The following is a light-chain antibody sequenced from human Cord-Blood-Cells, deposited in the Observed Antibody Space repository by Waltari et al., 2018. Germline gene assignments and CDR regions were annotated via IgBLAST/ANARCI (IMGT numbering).Light chain of an antibody. Sequence: EIVLTHTPATLSSSPGERATLPCRASQSVSSYLTWYQQKPGQAPRLLIYDASNSATGIPARFSGSGSGTDFTLTISSLEPEDFAVYYCQQRSNWPPTFGQGTKVEIK. V-gene: IGKV3-11*01. CDR3: QQRSNWPPT. J-gene: IGKJ1*01. CDR1: QSVSSY. CDR2: DAS.